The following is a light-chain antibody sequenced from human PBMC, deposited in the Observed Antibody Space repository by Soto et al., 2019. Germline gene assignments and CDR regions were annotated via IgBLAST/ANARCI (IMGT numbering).Light chain of an antibody. V-gene: IGKV3-20*01. CDR1: QSVSSSY. J-gene: IGKJ3*01. Sequence: EIVLTQSPGTLSLSPGERATLSCRASQSVSSSYLAWYQQKPGQAPRLLIYGASSRATGIPDRFSGSRSGRDFTLTISRLEPEDFAVYYCQQYCSSLLFTFGPGTKVDIK. CDR2: GAS. CDR3: QQYCSSLLFT.